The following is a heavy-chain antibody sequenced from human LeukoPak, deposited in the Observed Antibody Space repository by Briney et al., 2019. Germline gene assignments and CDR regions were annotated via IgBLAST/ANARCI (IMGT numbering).Heavy chain of an antibody. CDR2: IKQDGSEK. D-gene: IGHD5-18*01. CDR3: AKQKGYSYREGAFDI. J-gene: IGHJ3*02. CDR1: GFIFRTYA. V-gene: IGHV3-7*01. Sequence: PGGSLRLSCAASGFIFRTYAMHWVRQAPGKGLEWVANIKQDGSEKYCVDSVKGRFTISRDNAKNSLYLQMNSLRAEDTAVYYCAKQKGYSYREGAFDIWGQGTMVTVSS.